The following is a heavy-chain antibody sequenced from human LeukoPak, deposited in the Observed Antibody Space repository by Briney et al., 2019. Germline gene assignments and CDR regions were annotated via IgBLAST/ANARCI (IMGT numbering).Heavy chain of an antibody. CDR2: IIPILGIE. CDR1: GGTFSSYA. CDR3: ERDYGSGWYRLGDYFDY. J-gene: IGHJ4*02. D-gene: IGHD6-19*01. V-gene: IGHV1-69*04. Sequence: ASVRVSCKASGGTFSSYAISWVRQAPGHGLEWMGRIIPILGIEKYAQKFQGRVTITADKATSTAYMELSRLRSEDTALYYCERDYGSGWYRLGDYFDYWGQGTLVTVSS.